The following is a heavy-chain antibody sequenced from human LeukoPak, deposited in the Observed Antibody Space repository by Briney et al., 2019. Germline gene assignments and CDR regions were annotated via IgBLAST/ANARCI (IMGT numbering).Heavy chain of an antibody. CDR3: ARLERTYYYDSSGTS. Sequence: PSETLSLTCAVYGGSFSGYYWSWIRQPPGKGLEWIGEINHSGSTNYNPSLKSRVTISVDTSKNQFSLKLSSVTAADTAVYYCARLERTYYYDSSGTSWGQGTLVTVSS. CDR2: INHSGST. J-gene: IGHJ5*02. D-gene: IGHD3-22*01. CDR1: GGSFSGYY. V-gene: IGHV4-34*01.